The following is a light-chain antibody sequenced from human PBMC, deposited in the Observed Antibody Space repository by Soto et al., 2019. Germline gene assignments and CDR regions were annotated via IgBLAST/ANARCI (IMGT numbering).Light chain of an antibody. Sequence: IQMTQSPSSLSASVGARVTITCRASQDINKYLAWYQQRPGTVPKLLIYSASTLKSGVPSRFSCSRSGTDFTLTISSLQPEDVATYYCQKYSGVPVTFCQGTRLEIK. CDR3: QKYSGVPVT. J-gene: IGKJ5*01. CDR1: QDINKY. V-gene: IGKV1-27*01. CDR2: SAS.